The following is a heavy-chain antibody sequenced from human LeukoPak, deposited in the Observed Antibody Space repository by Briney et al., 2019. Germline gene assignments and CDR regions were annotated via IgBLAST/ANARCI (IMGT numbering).Heavy chain of an antibody. Sequence: PSETLSLTCTVSGGSVSSGGYYWTWIRQHPGKGLEWIGYIYYSGSTYYNPSLKSRVTISVDTSKNQFSLRLSSVTAADTAVYYCALGYCGGGSCYAREYFQHWGQGTLVTVSS. J-gene: IGHJ1*01. CDR2: IYYSGST. D-gene: IGHD2-15*01. V-gene: IGHV4-31*03. CDR1: GGSVSSGGYY. CDR3: ALGYCGGGSCYAREYFQH.